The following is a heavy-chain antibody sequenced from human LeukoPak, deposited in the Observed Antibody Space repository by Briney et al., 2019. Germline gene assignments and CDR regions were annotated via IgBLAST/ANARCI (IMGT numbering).Heavy chain of an antibody. CDR2: INHSGST. J-gene: IGHJ6*03. Sequence: SETLSLTCAVYGGSFSGYYWSWIRQPPGKGLEWIGEINHSGSTNYNPSLKSRVTISVDTSKNQFSLKLSSVTAADTAVYYCARRGAPRAYYYYYYMDVWGKGTTVTVSS. CDR1: GGSFSGYY. D-gene: IGHD4/OR15-4a*01. CDR3: ARRGAPRAYYYYYYMDV. V-gene: IGHV4-34*01.